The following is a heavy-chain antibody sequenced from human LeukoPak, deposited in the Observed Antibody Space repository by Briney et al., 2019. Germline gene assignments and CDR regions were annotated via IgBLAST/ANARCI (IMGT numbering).Heavy chain of an antibody. CDR1: GFPFSSHG. J-gene: IGHJ4*02. CDR3: AKDGAWLRFDD. V-gene: IGHV3-23*01. Sequence: PGGSLRLSCAGSGFPFSSHGMNWVRQAPGKGLERVSGISPGRGPTYYADSVRGRFTISRDDSKNTLYLQMKNLRAEDTAVYYCAKDGAWLRFDDWGQGILVTVSS. CDR2: ISPGRGPT. D-gene: IGHD5-12*01.